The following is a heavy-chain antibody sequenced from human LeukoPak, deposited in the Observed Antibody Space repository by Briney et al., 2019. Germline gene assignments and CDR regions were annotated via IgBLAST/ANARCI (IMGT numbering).Heavy chain of an antibody. J-gene: IGHJ4*02. CDR3: ARDREWYLFDY. V-gene: IGHV1-2*02. Sequence: GASVKVSCKASGYTFTGYYMHWVRQAPGQGLEWMGWINPNSGGTSYAQKFQGRVTMTRDTSISTAYMELSRLRSDDTAVYYCARDREWYLFDYWGQGTLVTVSS. CDR2: INPNSGGT. CDR1: GYTFTGYY. D-gene: IGHD3-3*01.